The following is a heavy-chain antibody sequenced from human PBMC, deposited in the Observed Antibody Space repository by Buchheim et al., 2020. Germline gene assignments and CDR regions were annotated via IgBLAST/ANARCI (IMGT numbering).Heavy chain of an antibody. Sequence: QVQLQESGPGLVKPSGTLSLTCAVSSGSIGSGNWWSWVRQPPGKGLEWIGEIYHSGSTNFNASLKSRVSMSMDKSKNQFSFQLTSVNAAETAVYYRTTTQGGGYLFASWGQGT. CDR2: IYHSGST. V-gene: IGHV4-4*02. D-gene: IGHD3-16*02. CDR3: TTTQGGGYLFAS. J-gene: IGHJ4*02. CDR1: SGSIGSGNW.